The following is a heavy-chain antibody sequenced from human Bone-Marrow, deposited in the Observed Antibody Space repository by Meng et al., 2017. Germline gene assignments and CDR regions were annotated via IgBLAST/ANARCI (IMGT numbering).Heavy chain of an antibody. Sequence: GESLKISCAASGFTFSSYAMSWVRQAPGKGLEWVSGLSGSGTTYYADSVKGRFIISRDNSKSTLYLQMSGLRAEDTAVYYCAKAGRPHDGSSNYKWFDPWGQGTLVTVSS. D-gene: IGHD3-22*01. CDR2: LSGSGTT. CDR1: GFTFSSYA. CDR3: AKAGRPHDGSSNYKWFDP. V-gene: IGHV3-23*01. J-gene: IGHJ5*02.